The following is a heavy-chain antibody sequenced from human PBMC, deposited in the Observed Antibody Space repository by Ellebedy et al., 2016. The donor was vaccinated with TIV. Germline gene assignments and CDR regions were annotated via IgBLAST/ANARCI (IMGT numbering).Heavy chain of an antibody. CDR2: MKPSSGNT. V-gene: IGHV1-8*01. J-gene: IGHJ6*02. D-gene: IGHD3-9*01. CDR1: GYTFTSYD. CDR3: AKEAYDILTGSQMYGMDV. Sequence: ASVKVSCKASGYTFTSYDINWVRQATGQGLEYLGWMKPSSGNTGYAQKFQGRVTMTRNTSTSTAYMELSSLRAEDTAVYYCAKEAYDILTGSQMYGMDVWGQGTTVTVSS.